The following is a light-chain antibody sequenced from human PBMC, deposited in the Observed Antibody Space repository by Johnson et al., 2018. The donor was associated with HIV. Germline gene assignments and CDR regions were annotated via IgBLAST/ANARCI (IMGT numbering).Light chain of an antibody. J-gene: IGLJ1*01. Sequence: QSVLTQPPSVSAAPGQKVTISCSGSSSNIGNNYVSWYQQLPGRAPKLLIYDNNKRPSGIPDRFSGSKSGTSATLGITGLQTGDEADYYCGTWDSSLRGVFGTLTKLPAL. CDR2: DNN. CDR1: SSNIGNNY. V-gene: IGLV1-51*01. CDR3: GTWDSSLRGV.